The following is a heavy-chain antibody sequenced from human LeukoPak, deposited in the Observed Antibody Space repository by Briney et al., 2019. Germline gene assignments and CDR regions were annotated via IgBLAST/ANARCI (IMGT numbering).Heavy chain of an antibody. V-gene: IGHV4-34*01. CDR3: ARGPVRRAFDI. J-gene: IGHJ3*02. CDR1: GGSFSGYY. Sequence: SETLSLTCAVYGGSFSGYYWSWIRQPPRKGLEWIGEINHSGSTNYNPSLKSRVTISVDTSKNQFSLKLSSVTAADTAVYYCARGPVRRAFDIWGQGTMVTVSS. CDR2: INHSGST.